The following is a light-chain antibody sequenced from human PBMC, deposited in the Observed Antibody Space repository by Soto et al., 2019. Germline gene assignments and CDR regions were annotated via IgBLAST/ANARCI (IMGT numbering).Light chain of an antibody. Sequence: EVVLTQSPGALSLSPGERVTLSCRATQSVNSNHLAWYQQKPGQAPRLLIYGASSRATGIPDRFSGSGSGTVFTLTISRLEPEDFAVYFCKQYHSSPYTFGQGTKLEI. CDR1: QSVNSNH. V-gene: IGKV3-20*01. J-gene: IGKJ2*01. CDR2: GAS. CDR3: KQYHSSPYT.